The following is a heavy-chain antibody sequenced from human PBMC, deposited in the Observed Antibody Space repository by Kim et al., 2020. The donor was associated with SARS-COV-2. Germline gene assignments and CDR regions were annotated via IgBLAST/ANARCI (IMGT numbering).Heavy chain of an antibody. Sequence: GGSLRLSCGASGFTISDYDMTWIRQAPGKGLEWISDISSSGSTSYYADSVKGRFTISRDNAKNSVYLQMNTLRAEDTAVYYCARQDLRVVSGAVPMVFDP. CDR2: ISSSGSTS. V-gene: IGHV3-11*01. D-gene: IGHD2-2*01. J-gene: IGHJ5*02. CDR3: ARQDLRVVSGAVPMVFDP. CDR1: GFTISDYD.